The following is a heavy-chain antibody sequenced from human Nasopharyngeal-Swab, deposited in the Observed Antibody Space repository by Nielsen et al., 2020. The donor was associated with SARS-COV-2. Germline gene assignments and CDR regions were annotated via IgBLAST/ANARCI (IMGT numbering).Heavy chain of an antibody. J-gene: IGHJ4*02. CDR3: ARVESGSWPFGYFDY. V-gene: IGHV3-11*04. Sequence: WIRQPPGKGLEWVSYISSSGSTIYYADSVKGRFTVSRDNAKNSLYLQMNSLRAEDTAVYYCARVESGSWPFGYFDYWGQGTLVTVSS. CDR2: ISSSGSTI. D-gene: IGHD6-25*01.